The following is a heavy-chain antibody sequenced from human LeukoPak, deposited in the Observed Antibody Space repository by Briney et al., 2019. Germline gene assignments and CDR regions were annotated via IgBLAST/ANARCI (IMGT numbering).Heavy chain of an antibody. CDR1: GYTFTSYY. CDR2: INPSGDST. CDR3: PRGTGEQWLTFDY. Sequence: ASVKVSCKASGYTFTSYYMHWVRQAPGQGLEWMGIINPSGDSTSYAQKFHGGLTMHRDISTSPVTIEPSNLRANGTAVYYCPRGTGEQWLTFDYWGQGTLVTVSS. D-gene: IGHD3/OR15-3a*01. V-gene: IGHV1-46*01. J-gene: IGHJ4*02.